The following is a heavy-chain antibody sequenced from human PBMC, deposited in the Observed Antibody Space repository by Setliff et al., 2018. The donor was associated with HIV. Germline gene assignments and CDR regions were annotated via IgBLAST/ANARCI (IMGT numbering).Heavy chain of an antibody. CDR1: GYTFTSFG. CDR3: ARDESRGDWESFGY. D-gene: IGHD2-21*01. V-gene: IGHV1-18*01. J-gene: IGHJ4*02. CDR2: ISANNGNT. Sequence: ASVKVSCKASGYTFTSFGINWVRQAPGQGLEWMGWISANNGNTNYAQRLHDRVTMTTDTSTSTVYMELRSLRSEDTAMYYCARDESRGDWESFGYWGQGTRVTVSS.